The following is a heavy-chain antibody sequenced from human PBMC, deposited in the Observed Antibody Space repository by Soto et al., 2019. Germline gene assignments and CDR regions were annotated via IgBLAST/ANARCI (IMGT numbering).Heavy chain of an antibody. CDR2: ISGTGGDT. CDR3: AKGPYYYDSSGRPNGYFDY. V-gene: IGHV3-23*01. Sequence: EVQLLESGGGLVRRGGSLRLSCAASGFTFNTHAMSWVRQAPGKGLEGVSGISGTGGDTYYADSVKGRFTISRDNSKNTLYLQMNSLSAEDTAAYYCAKGPYYYDSSGRPNGYFDYWGQGTLVTVSS. D-gene: IGHD3-22*01. J-gene: IGHJ4*02. CDR1: GFTFNTHA.